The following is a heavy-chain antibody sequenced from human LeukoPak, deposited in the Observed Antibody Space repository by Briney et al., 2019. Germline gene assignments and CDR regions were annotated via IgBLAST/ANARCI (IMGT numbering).Heavy chain of an antibody. D-gene: IGHD4-17*01. CDR1: GFTFSSYS. V-gene: IGHV3-21*01. CDR3: ARDTVTRGYYYYYGMDV. Sequence: GGSLGLSCAASGFTFSSYSMNWVRQAPGKGLEWVSAISSSSSYIYYADSVKGRFTISRDNAKNSLYLQMNSLRAEDTAVYYCARDTVTRGYYYYYGMDVWGQGTTVTVSS. J-gene: IGHJ6*02. CDR2: ISSSSSYI.